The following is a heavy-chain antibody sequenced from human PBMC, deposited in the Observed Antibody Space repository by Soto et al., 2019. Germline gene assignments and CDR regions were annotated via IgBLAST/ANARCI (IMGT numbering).Heavy chain of an antibody. V-gene: IGHV4-34*01. CDR1: GGSFSGYY. J-gene: IGHJ6*02. Sequence: PSETLSLTCAVYGGSFSGYYWSWIRQPPGKGLEWIGEINHSGSTNYNPSLKSRVTISVDTSKNQFSLKLSSVTAADTAVYYCASWFGMVRDQYYYYGMDVWGQGTKVTVSS. CDR3: ASWFGMVRDQYYYYGMDV. D-gene: IGHD3-10*01. CDR2: INHSGST.